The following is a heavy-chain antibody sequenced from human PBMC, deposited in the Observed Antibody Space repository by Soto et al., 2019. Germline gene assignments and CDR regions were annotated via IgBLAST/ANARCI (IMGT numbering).Heavy chain of an antibody. V-gene: IGHV2-5*01. CDR2: IYSNDDK. J-gene: IGHJ4*02. Sequence: QITLKESGPPLVKPTQPLTLTCTFSGFSLTANGVAVGWIRQPPGKALEWLALIYSNDDKRYSPSLSSRLTITKDTSKNQVVLTMTNMDPVDTATYYCTRRRYGDYNYWGQGTLVTVSS. CDR1: GFSLTANGVA. D-gene: IGHD4-17*01. CDR3: TRRRYGDYNY.